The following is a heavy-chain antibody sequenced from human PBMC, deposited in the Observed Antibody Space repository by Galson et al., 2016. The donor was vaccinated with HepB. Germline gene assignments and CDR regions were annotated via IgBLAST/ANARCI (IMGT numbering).Heavy chain of an antibody. J-gene: IGHJ4*02. D-gene: IGHD3-3*02. CDR2: FDPEDGER. CDR3: ATGVLVSQGFDY. Sequence: SVKVSCKVSGNTLSELSIFWVRQAPGKGLEWMGTFDPEDGERIHAQKFQGRVTVTEDRSPDPAFMELSSLTSDDTAVYYCATGVLVSQGFDYWGQGTQVTVSS. CDR1: GNTLSELS. V-gene: IGHV1-24*01.